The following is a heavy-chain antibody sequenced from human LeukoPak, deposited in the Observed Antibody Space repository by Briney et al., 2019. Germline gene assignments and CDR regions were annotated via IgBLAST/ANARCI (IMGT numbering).Heavy chain of an antibody. J-gene: IGHJ4*02. Sequence: GGSLRLSCAASGFTFSSYWMSWVRQAPGKGLEWVSAISGSGGSTYYADSVKGRFTISRDNSKNTLYLQMNSLRAEDTAVYYCAKHLFWFGEFSNFDYWGQGTPVTVSS. CDR2: ISGSGGST. V-gene: IGHV3-23*01. CDR3: AKHLFWFGEFSNFDY. CDR1: GFTFSSYW. D-gene: IGHD3-10*01.